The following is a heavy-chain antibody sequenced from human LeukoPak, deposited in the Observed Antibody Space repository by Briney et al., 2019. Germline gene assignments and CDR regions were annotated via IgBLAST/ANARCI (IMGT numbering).Heavy chain of an antibody. Sequence: GGSLRLSCAPSRVTPSSNYMSSVREAPGTRLEWVSVIYSGGITYSADSVKGTFTISRDNSKNTLSLQTNNLRAEDTAVYYCARDNYYGSGSFFGANYYYYGMDVWGQATTVTVSS. V-gene: IGHV3-66*01. CDR3: ARDNYYGSGSFFGANYYYYGMDV. D-gene: IGHD3-10*01. CDR1: RVTPSSNY. CDR2: IYSGGIT. J-gene: IGHJ6*02.